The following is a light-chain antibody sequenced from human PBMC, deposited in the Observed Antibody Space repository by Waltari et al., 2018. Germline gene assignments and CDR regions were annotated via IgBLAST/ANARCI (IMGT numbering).Light chain of an antibody. CDR2: AAA. CDR1: QSISSY. Sequence: DIQMTQSPSSLSASVGDRVTITCRASQSISSYLNWYQQKPGKAPKRLIYAAASLQSGVPSRFSGSGSGTDLTLTISSLQPEDVATYYCQQSYSTTWTVGQGTKVEIK. CDR3: QQSYSTTWT. J-gene: IGKJ1*01. V-gene: IGKV1-39*01.